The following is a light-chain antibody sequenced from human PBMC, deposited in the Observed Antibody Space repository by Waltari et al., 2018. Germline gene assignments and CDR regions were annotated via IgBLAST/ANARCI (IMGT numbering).Light chain of an antibody. CDR3: GSRDSSVNLPYV. CDR2: GQN. Sequence: SSGLTQDPAVSVALGQTVSITCQGGSLSTHDASRYQQKPGQAPILVIFGQNNRPSGIPDRFSGSSSGSMASLTITGAQAEDEADYYCGSRDSSVNLPYVFGTGTKVTVL. J-gene: IGLJ1*01. CDR1: SLSTHD. V-gene: IGLV3-19*01.